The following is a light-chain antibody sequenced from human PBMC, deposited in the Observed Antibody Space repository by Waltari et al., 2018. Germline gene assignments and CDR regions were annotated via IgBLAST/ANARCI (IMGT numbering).Light chain of an antibody. Sequence: QSVLTQPPSVSGTPGQRVTISCTGSSSNIGAGYEVHWYQQLPGVAPKLLIYGYSSRPSGVPDRFSGSKSGTAASLAITGLQAEEEADYYCQSFDSSLSGVVFGGGTKLTVL. CDR3: QSFDSSLSGVV. CDR2: GYS. V-gene: IGLV1-40*01. CDR1: SSNIGAGYE. J-gene: IGLJ2*01.